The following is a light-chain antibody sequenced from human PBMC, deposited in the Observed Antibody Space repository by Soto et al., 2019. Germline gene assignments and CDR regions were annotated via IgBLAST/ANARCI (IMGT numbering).Light chain of an antibody. V-gene: IGKV3-20*01. J-gene: IGKJ1*01. CDR1: QSVSSY. Sequence: LLTQSPAHLSLSRGDSATLSCRASQSVSSYLAWYQQKPGQAPRLLIYAASNRATGIHDRFSGSWCGTDFTLTSRRLEPEDFALYYCQHYGSSGTCGQGTKVDIK. CDR2: AAS. CDR3: QHYGSSGT.